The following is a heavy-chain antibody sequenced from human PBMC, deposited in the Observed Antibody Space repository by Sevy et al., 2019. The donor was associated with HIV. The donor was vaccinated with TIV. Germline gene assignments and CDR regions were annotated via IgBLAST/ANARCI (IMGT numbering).Heavy chain of an antibody. Sequence: GGSLRLSCAASGFTFSSYWMSWVRQAPGKGLEWVANIKQDGSEKYYVDSVKGRFTISRDNAKNSLYLQMNSLRAEDTAVYYCARGERFWSGSYYYDYYGMDVWGQGTTVTVSS. D-gene: IGHD3-3*01. CDR1: GFTFSSYW. CDR2: IKQDGSEK. CDR3: ARGERFWSGSYYYDYYGMDV. V-gene: IGHV3-7*03. J-gene: IGHJ6*02.